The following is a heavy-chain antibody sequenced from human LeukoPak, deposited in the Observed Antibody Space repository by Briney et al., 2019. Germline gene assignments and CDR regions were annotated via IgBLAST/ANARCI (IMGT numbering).Heavy chain of an antibody. D-gene: IGHD3-22*01. CDR3: ARENPDYYDSSGYYYGSYYFDY. Sequence: GGSLRLSCAASGFTFSNAWMNWVRQAPGKGLEWVGRIKSKTDGGTTDYAAPVKGRFTISRDDSKNTLYLQMNSLRAEDTAVYYCARENPDYYDSSGYYYGSYYFDYWGQGTLVTVSS. CDR2: IKSKTDGGTT. J-gene: IGHJ4*02. CDR1: GFTFSNAW. V-gene: IGHV3-15*01.